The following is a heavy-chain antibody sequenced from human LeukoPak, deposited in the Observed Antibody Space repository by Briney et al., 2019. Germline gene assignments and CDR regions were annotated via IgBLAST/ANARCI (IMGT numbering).Heavy chain of an antibody. V-gene: IGHV4-34*01. D-gene: IGHD6-13*01. J-gene: IGHJ4*02. CDR3: ARDGYSSSWYGGPYYFDY. CDR1: GGSFSGYY. CDR2: INHSGST. Sequence: SETLSLTCAVYGGSFSGYYWSWIRQPPGKGLEWIGEINHSGSTNYNPSLKSRVTISVDTSKNQFSLKLSSVTAADTAVYYCARDGYSSSWYGGPYYFDYWGQGTLVTVSS.